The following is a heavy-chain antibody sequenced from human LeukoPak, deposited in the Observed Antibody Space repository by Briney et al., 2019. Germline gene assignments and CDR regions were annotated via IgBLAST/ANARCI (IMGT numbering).Heavy chain of an antibody. CDR2: INQSGST. CDR1: GGSISSGVYY. V-gene: IGHV4-39*07. J-gene: IGHJ4*02. CDR3: ARREFPLLGPYFFDY. Sequence: PSETLSLTRTVSGGSISSGVYYWTWIRQPPGKGLEWIGEINQSGSTNYKPSLKGRVTISVDTSKNQFSLMLSSVTTADTAVYYCARREFPLLGPYFFDYWGQGTLVTVSS. D-gene: IGHD7-27*01.